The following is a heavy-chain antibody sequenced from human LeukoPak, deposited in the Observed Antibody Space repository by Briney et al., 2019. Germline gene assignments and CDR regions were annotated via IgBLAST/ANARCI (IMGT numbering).Heavy chain of an antibody. Sequence: PSETLSLTCTVSGGSISSYYWSWIRQPPGKGLEWIGRLYNSGGINYNPSLKSRVTMSVDTSKYQFPLKLHSVTAADTAVYYCTRSTDLLEWLSFDSWGQGTLVTVSS. D-gene: IGHD3-3*01. CDR3: TRSTDLLEWLSFDS. CDR2: LYNSGGI. CDR1: GGSISSYY. J-gene: IGHJ4*02. V-gene: IGHV4-4*07.